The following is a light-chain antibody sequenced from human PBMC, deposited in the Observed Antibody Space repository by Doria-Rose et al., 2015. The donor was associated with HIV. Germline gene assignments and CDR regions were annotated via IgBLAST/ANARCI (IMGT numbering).Light chain of an antibody. CDR1: QSLLYTSKNY. J-gene: IGKJ3*01. CDR3: QQYYDTPS. V-gene: IGKV4-1*01. CDR2: WAS. Sequence: TQSPESLGMSLGERATLNCKSNQSLLYTSKNYFAWYQQKPGQPTKLLIYWASTRQSRVPARFSGRGSGTDFTLTISSLEAEDVAVYYCQQYYDTPSFGPGTTVDIK.